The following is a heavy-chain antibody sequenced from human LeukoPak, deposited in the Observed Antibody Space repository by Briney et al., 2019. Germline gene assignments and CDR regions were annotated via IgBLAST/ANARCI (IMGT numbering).Heavy chain of an antibody. CDR2: IYHSGST. J-gene: IGHJ4*02. V-gene: IGHV4-30-2*01. Sequence: PSETLSLTCTVSGGSISSGGYYWSWIRQPPGKGLEWIGYIYHSGSTYYNPSLKSRVTISVDRSKNQFSLKLSSVTAADTAVYYCALERVGATTSYYFDYWGQGTLVTVSS. D-gene: IGHD1-26*01. CDR3: ALERVGATTSYYFDY. CDR1: GGSISSGGYY.